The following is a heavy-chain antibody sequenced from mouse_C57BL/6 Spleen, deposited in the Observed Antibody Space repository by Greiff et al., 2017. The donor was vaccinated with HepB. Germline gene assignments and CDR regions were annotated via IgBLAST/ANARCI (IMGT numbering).Heavy chain of an antibody. CDR2: IDPETGGT. D-gene: IGHD3-2*02. V-gene: IGHV1-15*01. CDR3: TREAAQATDAY. J-gene: IGHJ3*01. CDR1: GYTFTDYE. Sequence: VKLQESGAELVRPGASVTLSCKASGYTFTDYEMHWVKQTPVHGLEWIGAIDPETGGTAYNQKFKGKAILTADKSSSTAYMELRSLTSEDSAVYYCTREAAQATDAYWGQGTLVTVSA.